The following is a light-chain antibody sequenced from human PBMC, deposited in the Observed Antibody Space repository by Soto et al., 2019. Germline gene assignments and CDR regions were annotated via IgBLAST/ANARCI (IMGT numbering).Light chain of an antibody. CDR1: QGISNS. CDR3: QKYKSAPYT. J-gene: IGKJ3*01. V-gene: IGKV1-27*01. CDR2: DAS. Sequence: TQSTQSQSSLSASILYRGAITCRTSQGISNSLAWYQQKPGKGPRLLIYDASTLQSGVPSRFSGSGSGTDFTLTINSLQPEDVATYSCQKYKSAPYTFGPGSKVDIK.